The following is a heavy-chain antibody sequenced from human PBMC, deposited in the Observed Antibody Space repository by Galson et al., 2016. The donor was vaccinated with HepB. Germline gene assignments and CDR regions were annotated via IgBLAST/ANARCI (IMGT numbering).Heavy chain of an antibody. V-gene: IGHV1-24*01. CDR2: FDPEDVQI. CDR1: GYSLTELS. Sequence: SCKVSGYSLTELSIHWVRQAPGKGPEWMGGFDPEDVQISYAQKFQGRVIMTEDTSTDTAYMELSSLRSEDTAVYYCASGPIGVVVDDAFEIWGQGTMVTVSS. D-gene: IGHD2-15*01. J-gene: IGHJ3*02. CDR3: ASGPIGVVVDDAFEI.